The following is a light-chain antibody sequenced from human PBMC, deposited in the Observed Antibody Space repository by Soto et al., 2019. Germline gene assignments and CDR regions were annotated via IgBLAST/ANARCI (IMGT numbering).Light chain of an antibody. CDR1: QSLLHSNGYNY. V-gene: IGKV2-28*01. CDR2: LGS. J-gene: IGKJ4*01. Sequence: DIVMTQCPLSLPVTPGEPASISWRSSQSLLHSNGYNYLDWYLQKPGQSPQLLIYLGSNRASGVPDRFSGSGSGTDFTLRISRVEAEDVGVYYCMQALQTPLTFGGGTKVDIK. CDR3: MQALQTPLT.